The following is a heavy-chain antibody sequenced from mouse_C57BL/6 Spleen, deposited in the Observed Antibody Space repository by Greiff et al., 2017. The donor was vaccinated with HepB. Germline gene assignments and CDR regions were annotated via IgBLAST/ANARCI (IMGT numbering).Heavy chain of an antibody. V-gene: IGHV1-58*01. CDR2: IYIGNGYT. J-gene: IGHJ4*01. CDR3: ARWDSTMVTTEFMDY. Sequence: DVQLQESGAELVRPGSSVKMSCKTSGYTFTSYGINWVKQRPGQGLEWIGYIYIGNGYTEYNEKFKGKATLTSDTSSSTAYMQLSSLTSEDSAIYFCARWDSTMVTTEFMDYWGQGTSVTVSS. D-gene: IGHD2-1*01. CDR1: GYTFTSYG.